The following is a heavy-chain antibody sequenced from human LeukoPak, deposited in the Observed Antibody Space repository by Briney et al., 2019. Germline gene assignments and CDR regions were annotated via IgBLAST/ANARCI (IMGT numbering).Heavy chain of an antibody. Sequence: GGSLRLSCAASGFTFSSYSMTWVRQAPGKGLEWVSSISSSSSYIYYADSVKGRFTISRDNAKNSLYLQMNSLRAEDTAVYYCARAEYYYDSSGYPTHWGQGTLVTVSS. V-gene: IGHV3-21*01. CDR3: ARAEYYYDSSGYPTH. J-gene: IGHJ4*02. CDR2: ISSSSSYI. CDR1: GFTFSSYS. D-gene: IGHD3-22*01.